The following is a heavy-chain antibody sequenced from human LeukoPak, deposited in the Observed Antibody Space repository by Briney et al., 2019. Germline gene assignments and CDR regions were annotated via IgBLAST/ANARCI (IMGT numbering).Heavy chain of an antibody. CDR3: ASTSCSGGSCYRGGWFDS. Sequence: SETLSLACAVYGGSFSGYYWSWIRQPPGKGLEWIGEINHSGSTNYNPSLKSRVTISVDTSKNQFSLKLSSVTAADTAVYYCASTSCSGGSCYRGGWFDSWGQGTLVTVSS. D-gene: IGHD2-15*01. CDR2: INHSGST. J-gene: IGHJ5*01. V-gene: IGHV4-34*01. CDR1: GGSFSGYY.